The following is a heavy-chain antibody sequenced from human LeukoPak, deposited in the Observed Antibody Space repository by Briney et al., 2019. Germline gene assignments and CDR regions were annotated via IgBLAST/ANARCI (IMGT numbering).Heavy chain of an antibody. J-gene: IGHJ6*02. CDR2: MNPNSGNT. CDR3: ARPGYIRFGELSCYGMDV. D-gene: IGHD3-10*01. V-gene: IGHV1-8*01. CDR1: GYTFTSYD. Sequence: GASVKVSCKASGYTFTSYDINWVRQATGQGLEWMGWMNPNSGNTGYAQKFQGRVTMTRNTSISTAYMELSSLRSEDTAVYYCARPGYIRFGELSCYGMDVWGQGTTVTVSS.